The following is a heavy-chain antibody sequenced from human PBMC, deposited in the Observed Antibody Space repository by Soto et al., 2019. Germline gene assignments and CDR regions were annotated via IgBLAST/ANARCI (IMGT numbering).Heavy chain of an antibody. CDR3: ARVNGYCGGDCYSTYYYYGMGV. D-gene: IGHD2-21*02. CDR1: GYTFTSYD. J-gene: IGHJ6*02. CDR2: MNPNSGNT. V-gene: IGHV1-8*01. Sequence: ASVKVSCKASGYTFTSYDINWVRQATGQGLEWMGWMNPNSGNTGYAQKFQGRVTMTRNTSISTAYMELSSLRSEDTAVYYCARVNGYCGGDCYSTYYYYGMGVWGQGTTVTVSS.